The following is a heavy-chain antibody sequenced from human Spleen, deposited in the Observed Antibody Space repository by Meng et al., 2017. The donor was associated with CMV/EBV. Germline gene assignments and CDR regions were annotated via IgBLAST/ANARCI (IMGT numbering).Heavy chain of an antibody. D-gene: IGHD5-24*01. V-gene: IGHV4-4*02. J-gene: IGHJ4*02. Sequence: CAVSGGSLSSSNWWSWLRQPPGKGLEWIGEIYHSGSTNYNPSLKSRVTISVDKSKNQFSLKLSSVTAADTAVYYCARDPTSRDGYKDWGQGTLVTVSS. CDR2: IYHSGST. CDR3: ARDPTSRDGYKD. CDR1: GGSLSSSNW.